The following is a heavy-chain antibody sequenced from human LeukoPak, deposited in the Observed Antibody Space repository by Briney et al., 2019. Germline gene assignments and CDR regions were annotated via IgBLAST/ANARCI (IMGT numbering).Heavy chain of an antibody. J-gene: IGHJ5*02. Sequence: PSETLSLTCAVYGGSFSGYYWSWIRQPPGKGLEWIGEINHSGSTNYNPSLKSRVTISVDTSKNQFSLKLSSVTAADTAVYYCARGRVERYCSGGSCSRTGNWFDPWGQGTLVTVSS. CDR3: ARGRVERYCSGGSCSRTGNWFDP. CDR2: INHSGST. D-gene: IGHD2-15*01. V-gene: IGHV4-34*01. CDR1: GGSFSGYY.